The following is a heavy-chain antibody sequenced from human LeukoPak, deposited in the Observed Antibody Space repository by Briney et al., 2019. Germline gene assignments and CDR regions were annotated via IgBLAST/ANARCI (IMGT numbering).Heavy chain of an antibody. V-gene: IGHV1-69*13. Sequence: SVKVSCKASGGTFSSYAISWVRQAPGQGVEWMGGIIPIFGTANYAQKFQGRVTITADESTSTAYMELSSLRSEDTAVYYCASQEYYYDSSGYTYWGQGTLVTVSS. CDR3: ASQEYYYDSSGYTY. CDR1: GGTFSSYA. CDR2: IIPIFGTA. D-gene: IGHD3-22*01. J-gene: IGHJ4*02.